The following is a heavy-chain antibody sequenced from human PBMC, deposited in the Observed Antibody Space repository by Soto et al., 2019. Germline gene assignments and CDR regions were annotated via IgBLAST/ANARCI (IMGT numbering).Heavy chain of an antibody. V-gene: IGHV4-59*01. CDR1: GGSISSYY. CDR3: ARFIGASNFSYFDP. J-gene: IGHJ5*02. Sequence: SETLSLTCSVSGGSISSYYWSWIRQPPGKGLEWIGYIYHSGSTNYNPSLRSRVTMSADTSKNQFSLRLISVTAADTAVYYCARFIGASNFSYFDPWGQGTLVTVSS. D-gene: IGHD1-26*01. CDR2: IYHSGST.